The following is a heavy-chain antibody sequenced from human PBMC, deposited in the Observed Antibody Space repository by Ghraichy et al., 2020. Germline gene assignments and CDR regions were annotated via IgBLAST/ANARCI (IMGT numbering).Heavy chain of an antibody. Sequence: SETLSLTCTVSGGSISSGGYYWSWIRQHPGKGLEWIGYIYYSGSTYYNPSLKSRVTISVDTSKNQFSLKLSPVTAADTAVYSCASERIKQTNDAFDIWGQGTMVTVSS. D-gene: IGHD5-18*01. CDR1: GGSISSGGYY. CDR2: IYYSGST. J-gene: IGHJ3*02. V-gene: IGHV4-31*03. CDR3: ASERIKQTNDAFDI.